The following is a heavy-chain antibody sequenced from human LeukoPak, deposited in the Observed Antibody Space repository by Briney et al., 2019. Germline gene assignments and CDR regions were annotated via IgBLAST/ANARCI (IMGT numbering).Heavy chain of an antibody. V-gene: IGHV3-48*02. CDR3: ARDWLALPDY. J-gene: IGHJ4*02. D-gene: IGHD6-19*01. CDR2: IDSSSSTI. CDR1: GFTFSRFA. Sequence: GGSLRLSCAASGFTFSRFALSWVRQAPGKGLEWVSSIDSSSSTIYYANSVKGRFTISRDNAKNSLYLQMNSLRDEDTAVYYCARDWLALPDYWGQGTLVTVSS.